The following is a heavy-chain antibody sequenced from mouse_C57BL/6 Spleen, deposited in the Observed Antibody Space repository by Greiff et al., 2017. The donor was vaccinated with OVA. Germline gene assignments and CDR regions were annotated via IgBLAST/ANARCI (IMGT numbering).Heavy chain of an antibody. J-gene: IGHJ4*01. D-gene: IGHD1-1*01. CDR3: AREEDYNGSRSYAMDY. Sequence: QVQLQQSGAELARPGASVKLSCTASGYTFTSYGIRWVKQRTGQGLEWIGVIYPRSGNTYYNEKVKSKAAQTADKSSRTAYMKLRNLTSDDSAVYFCAREEDYNGSRSYAMDYWGQGTSVTVSS. CDR2: IYPRSGNT. V-gene: IGHV1-81*01. CDR1: GYTFTSYG.